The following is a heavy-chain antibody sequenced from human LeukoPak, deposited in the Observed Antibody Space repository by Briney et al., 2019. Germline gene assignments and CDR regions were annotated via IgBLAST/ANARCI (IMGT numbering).Heavy chain of an antibody. D-gene: IGHD4-23*01. J-gene: IGHJ4*02. V-gene: IGHV4-39*01. CDR3: ARHWVVTPNY. CDR2: IYYSGSA. CDR1: GGSISNSGYY. Sequence: SETLSLTCIVSGGSISNSGYYWGWMRQPPGKGLEWIGSIYYSGSAYYNPSLKSRVTISVDTSKNQFSLKLTSVTAADTAVYYCARHWVVTPNYWGQGTLVTVSS.